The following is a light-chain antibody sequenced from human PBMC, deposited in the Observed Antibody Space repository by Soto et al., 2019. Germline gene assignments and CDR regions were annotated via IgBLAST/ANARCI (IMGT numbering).Light chain of an antibody. V-gene: IGLV2-14*01. CDR1: NVDVGGYNY. CDR3: ASYTIKTTYV. Sequence: QSALTQPASVSGSPEQSITISCTGTNVDVGGYNYVSWYQHHPGKAPKLLIFEVSNRPSGVSNRFSGSKSGNTASLTISGLQSEDEADYYCASYTIKTTYVFGSGTKVTVL. J-gene: IGLJ1*01. CDR2: EVS.